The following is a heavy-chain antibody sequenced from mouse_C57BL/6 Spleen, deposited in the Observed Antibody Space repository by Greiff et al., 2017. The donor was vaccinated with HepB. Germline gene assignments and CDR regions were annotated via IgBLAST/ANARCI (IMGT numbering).Heavy chain of an antibody. Sequence: VQLQQSGPELVKPGASVKISCKASGYAFSSSWMNWVKQRPGKGLEWIGRIYPGDGDTTYNGKFKGKATLTADKSSSTAYMQLSSLTSEDSAVYFCARSGYGNSFYFDYWGQGTTLTVSS. V-gene: IGHV1-82*01. CDR3: ARSGYGNSFYFDY. D-gene: IGHD2-1*01. CDR1: GYAFSSSW. J-gene: IGHJ2*01. CDR2: IYPGDGDT.